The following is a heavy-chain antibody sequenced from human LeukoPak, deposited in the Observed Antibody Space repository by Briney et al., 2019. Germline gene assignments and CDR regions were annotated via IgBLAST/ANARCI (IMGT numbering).Heavy chain of an antibody. Sequence: GGSLRLSCAASGFTFSTYAMSWVRQAPGKGLEWVSGISGSASVTYSSASVKGRFTISRDNSKNTLYLQMNSLRAEDTAVYYCAKSRGSGSYYYYGLDVWGKGITVTVSS. CDR2: ISGSASVT. V-gene: IGHV3-23*01. CDR3: AKSRGSGSYYYYGLDV. D-gene: IGHD3-10*01. J-gene: IGHJ6*04. CDR1: GFTFSTYA.